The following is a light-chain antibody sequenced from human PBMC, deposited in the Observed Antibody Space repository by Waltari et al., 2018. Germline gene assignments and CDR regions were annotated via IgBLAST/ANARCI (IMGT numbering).Light chain of an antibody. CDR3: MQGTHWPVYS. V-gene: IGKV2-30*02. Sequence: DVVLTQSPLSLPVTLGQPASISSSSSRRLVHSNGNTYLAWFHQRPGQSPRRLLYRVSERDSGVPDRFNGSGSATDFTLRISRVEAEDVGLYYCMQGTHWPVYSFGQGTKLEIK. CDR2: RVS. CDR1: RRLVHSNGNTY. J-gene: IGKJ2*03.